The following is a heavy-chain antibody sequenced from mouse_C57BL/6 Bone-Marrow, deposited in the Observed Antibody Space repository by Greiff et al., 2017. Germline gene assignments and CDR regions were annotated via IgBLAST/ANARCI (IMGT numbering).Heavy chain of an antibody. Sequence: GGGLVQPKGSLKLSCAASGFSFNTYAMNWVRQAPGKGLEWVARIRSKSNNYATYYADSVKDRFTISRDDSESMLYLQMNNLKTGYTAMYYCVRHEGLRRFAYWGQGTLVTVSA. D-gene: IGHD2-4*01. CDR3: VRHEGLRRFAY. J-gene: IGHJ3*01. CDR1: GFSFNTYA. V-gene: IGHV10-1*01. CDR2: IRSKSNNYAT.